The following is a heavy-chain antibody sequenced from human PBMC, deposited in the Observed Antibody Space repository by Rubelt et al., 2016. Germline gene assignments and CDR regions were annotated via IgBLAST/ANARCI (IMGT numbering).Heavy chain of an antibody. CDR3: TMSGSHSDAFDL. D-gene: IGHD1-26*01. V-gene: IGHV3-74*01. CDR2: INSGGSST. J-gene: IGHJ3*01. Sequence: HWVRQAPGKGLEWVSRINSGGSSTIYADSVKGRFTISRDNAKNTLFLQMNSLRADDTAVYYCTMSGSHSDAFDLWGQGAMVTVSS.